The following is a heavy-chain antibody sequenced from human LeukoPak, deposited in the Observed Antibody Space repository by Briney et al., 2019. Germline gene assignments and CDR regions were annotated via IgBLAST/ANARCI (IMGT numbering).Heavy chain of an antibody. CDR1: GGSITSRSNY. J-gene: IGHJ4*02. V-gene: IGHV4-39*07. D-gene: IGHD3-22*01. CDR3: ARAPHFFDTTGSRYYFDY. Sequence: PSETLSLTCTVSGGSITSRSNYWGWIRQPPGKRLEWIASIYYSGNTYYSPSLMSRVTISVDTSKNQFSLNLRSVTAADTAVYYCARAPHFFDTTGSRYYFDYWGQGALVTVSS. CDR2: IYYSGNT.